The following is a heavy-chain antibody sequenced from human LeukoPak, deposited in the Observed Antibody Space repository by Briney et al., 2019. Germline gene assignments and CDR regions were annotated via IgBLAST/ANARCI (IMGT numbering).Heavy chain of an antibody. CDR2: IYRDDNT. D-gene: IGHD4-17*01. Sequence: QTGGSLRLSCAASGFTVSSKYMSWVRQAPGKGLEWVSTIYRDDNTHCADFVRGRLTISRDNSENTLYLQMNSLRVEDTAVYYCARDSGDYVGTGGDWGQGTLVMVSS. J-gene: IGHJ4*02. CDR1: GFTVSSKY. V-gene: IGHV3-66*01. CDR3: ARDSGDYVGTGGD.